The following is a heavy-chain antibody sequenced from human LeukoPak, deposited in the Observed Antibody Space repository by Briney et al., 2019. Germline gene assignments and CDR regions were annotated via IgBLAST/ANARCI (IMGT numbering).Heavy chain of an antibody. CDR1: GGTFSSYA. D-gene: IGHD6-13*01. V-gene: IGHV1-69*05. CDR2: IIPIFGTA. J-gene: IGHJ6*03. CDR3: ARDSSSWDEYYYYYYMDV. Sequence: ASVKVSCKASGGTFSSYAISWMRQAPGRGLEWMGGIIPIFGTANYAQKFQGRVTITTDESTSTAYMELSSLRSEDTAVYYCARDSSSWDEYYYYYYMDVWGKGTTVTVSS.